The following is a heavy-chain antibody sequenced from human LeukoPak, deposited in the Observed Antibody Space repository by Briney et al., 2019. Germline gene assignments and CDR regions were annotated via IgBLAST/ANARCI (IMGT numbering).Heavy chain of an antibody. V-gene: IGHV4-34*01. D-gene: IGHD3-9*01. J-gene: IGHJ3*02. CDR1: GGSFSGYY. CDR2: INHSGST. CDR3: ARGYYDIMTGYSHDAFDI. Sequence: SETLSLTYAVYGGSFSGYYWSWIRQPPGKGLEWIGEINHSGSTNYNPSLKSRVIISVDTSKNQFSLKLSSVTAADTAVYYCARGYYDIMTGYSHDAFDIWGQGTMVTVSS.